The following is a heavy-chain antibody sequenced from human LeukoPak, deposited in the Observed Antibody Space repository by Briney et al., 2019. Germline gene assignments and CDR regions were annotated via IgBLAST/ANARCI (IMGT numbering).Heavy chain of an antibody. J-gene: IGHJ4*02. V-gene: IGHV4-31*03. Sequence: SETLSLTCTVSGGSISSGGYYWSWIRQHPGKGLEWIGYIYYSGSTYYNPSLKSRVTISVDTSKNQFSLKLSSVTAADTAVYYCARDGGYSYGYVDYWGQGTLVTVSS. CDR3: ARDGGYSYGYVDY. D-gene: IGHD5-18*01. CDR1: GGSISSGGYY. CDR2: IYYSGST.